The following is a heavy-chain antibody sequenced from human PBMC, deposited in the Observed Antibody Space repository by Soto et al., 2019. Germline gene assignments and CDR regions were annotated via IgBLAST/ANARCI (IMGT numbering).Heavy chain of an antibody. CDR3: ARVGAYYYDSSGYLGAFDI. J-gene: IGHJ3*02. Sequence: ASVKVSCKASGYTFTSYGISWVRQAPGQGLEWMGWISAYNGNTNYAQKLQGRVTMTTDTSTSTAYMELRSLRSDDTAVYYCARVGAYYYDSSGYLGAFDIRGQGTMVTVSS. CDR2: ISAYNGNT. CDR1: GYTFTSYG. V-gene: IGHV1-18*01. D-gene: IGHD3-22*01.